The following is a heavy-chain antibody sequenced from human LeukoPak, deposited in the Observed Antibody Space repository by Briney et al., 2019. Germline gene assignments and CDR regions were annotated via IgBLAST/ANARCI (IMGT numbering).Heavy chain of an antibody. Sequence: GRSLRLSCAASGFTFDDYAMHWVRQAPGKGLEWVSGISWNSGSIGYADSVKGRFTISRDNAKNSLYLQMNSLRAEGMALYYCAKDGMRGGNSGWVDYWGQGTLVTVSS. CDR1: GFTFDDYA. CDR3: AKDGMRGGNSGWVDY. CDR2: ISWNSGSI. V-gene: IGHV3-9*03. J-gene: IGHJ4*02. D-gene: IGHD4-23*01.